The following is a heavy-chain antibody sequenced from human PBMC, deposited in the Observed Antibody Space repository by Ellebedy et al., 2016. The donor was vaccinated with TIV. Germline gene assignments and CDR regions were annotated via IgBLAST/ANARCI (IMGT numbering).Heavy chain of an antibody. J-gene: IGHJ4*02. V-gene: IGHV3-20*01. Sequence: PGGSLRLSCAAFGSTFDDYGLTWVRQRQGGGLEWVSGLNWIGCSTGYADSVKGRFTTSRDNAKNSLSLQMNSLRAEDTALYHCARVGGVTRGAFDYWGQGTLVTVSS. CDR2: LNWIGCST. CDR3: ARVGGVTRGAFDY. CDR1: GSTFDDYG. D-gene: IGHD3-16*01.